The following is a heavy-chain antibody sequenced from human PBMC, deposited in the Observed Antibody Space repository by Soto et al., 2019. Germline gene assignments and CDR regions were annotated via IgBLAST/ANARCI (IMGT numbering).Heavy chain of an antibody. V-gene: IGHV3-64D*06. CDR2: ISSDGDIT. Sequence: GGSLRLSCSASGFTFSEYSMHWVRQAPGKGLQYVSTISSDGDITYYADSVKGRFTISRDNSMNTLYLQMNSLRPEDTAVYYCVKVSTFYDILTGYYSTNFFDPWGQGTLVTVS. CDR3: VKVSTFYDILTGYYSTNFFDP. CDR1: GFTFSEYS. D-gene: IGHD3-9*01. J-gene: IGHJ5*02.